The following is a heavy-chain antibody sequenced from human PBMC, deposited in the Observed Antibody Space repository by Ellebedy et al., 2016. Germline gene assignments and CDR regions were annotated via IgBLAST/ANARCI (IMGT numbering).Heavy chain of an antibody. J-gene: IGHJ4*02. Sequence: GESLKISXAASGFSFSTFFMSWVRQAPGKGLEWVSTISAGSDNTRFADSVKGRFTISRDNFRNTLYLQMNSLRAEDTAVYYCYYGHYSGSWGQGTLVTVSS. CDR3: YYGHYSGS. V-gene: IGHV3-23*01. D-gene: IGHD4-17*01. CDR1: GFSFSTFF. CDR2: ISAGSDNT.